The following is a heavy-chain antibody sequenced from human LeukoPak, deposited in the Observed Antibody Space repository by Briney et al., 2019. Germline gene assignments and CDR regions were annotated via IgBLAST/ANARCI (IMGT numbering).Heavy chain of an antibody. CDR3: AREKLSFFDSSGYFDY. CDR1: GXTFSSYE. Sequence: PGGSLRLSCAASGXTFSSYEMNWVRQAPGKGLEWVSFISSSGSAIHYADPVRGRFTISRDNAKNSLYLQMSRLRAEDTAVYYCAREKLSFFDSSGYFDYWGQGTLVTVSS. CDR2: ISSSGSAI. V-gene: IGHV3-48*03. J-gene: IGHJ4*02. D-gene: IGHD3-22*01.